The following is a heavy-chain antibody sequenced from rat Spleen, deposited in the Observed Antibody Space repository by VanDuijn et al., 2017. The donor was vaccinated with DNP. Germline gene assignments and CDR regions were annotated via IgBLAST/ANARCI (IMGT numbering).Heavy chain of an antibody. CDR2: ISYSGGT. CDR3: ARGLNYGGYSYSWYFDF. D-gene: IGHD1-11*01. V-gene: IGHV3-1*01. CDR1: GYSITSNY. J-gene: IGHJ1*01. Sequence: EVQLQESGPGLVKPSQSLSLTCSVTGYSITSNYWGWIRKFPGNKMEYLGYISYSGGTNYNPFLKSRISITRDTSKNQFFLQLNSVTTEDIATYYCARGLNYGGYSYSWYFDFWGPGTMVTVSS.